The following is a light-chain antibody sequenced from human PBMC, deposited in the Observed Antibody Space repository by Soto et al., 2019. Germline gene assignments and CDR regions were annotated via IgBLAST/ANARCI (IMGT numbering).Light chain of an antibody. CDR1: NSDVGAYNY. CDR2: EVS. Sequence: QSVLTQPASVSGSPGQSITISCTGTNSDVGAYNYVSWYQQHPGKAPKLMIYEVSNRPSGVSNRFSGSKSDNTASLTISGLQAEDEADYYCSSYTSNSILVVFGGGTQLTVL. V-gene: IGLV2-14*01. CDR3: SSYTSNSILVV. J-gene: IGLJ2*01.